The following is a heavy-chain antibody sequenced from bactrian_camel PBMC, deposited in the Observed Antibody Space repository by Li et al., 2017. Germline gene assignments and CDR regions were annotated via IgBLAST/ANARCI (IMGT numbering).Heavy chain of an antibody. Sequence: HVQLVESGGGSVQAGGSLRLSCTASRFTYRTYTMAWFHQAPGMQREAVASVGPRGGFNLYDDSVKGRFAIFRDNGENTMYLQMTSLKPEDTARYYCARGRTSWCSLKSSDFGYWGQGTQVTVS. CDR3: ARGRTSWCSLKSSDFGY. CDR2: VGPRGGFN. CDR1: RFTYRTYT. V-gene: IGHV3S60*01. J-gene: IGHJ6*01. D-gene: IGHD3*01.